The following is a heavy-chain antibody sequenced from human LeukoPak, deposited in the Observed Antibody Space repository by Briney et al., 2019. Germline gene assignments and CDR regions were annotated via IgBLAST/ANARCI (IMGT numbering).Heavy chain of an antibody. CDR1: GGSMTNLY. CDR2: IYDSGST. D-gene: IGHD5-24*01. Sequence: SETLSLTCSVSGGSMTNLYWTWIRQPPGKGLEWIGDIYDSGSTRYDTSLESRVTISVDTSKNQFSLKLSSVTAADTAVYYCARGARAGYNLEPFDYWGQGTLVTVSS. V-gene: IGHV4-59*08. CDR3: ARGARAGYNLEPFDY. J-gene: IGHJ4*02.